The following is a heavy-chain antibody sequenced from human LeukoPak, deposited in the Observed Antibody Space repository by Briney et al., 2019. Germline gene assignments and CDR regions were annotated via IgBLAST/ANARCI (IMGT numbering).Heavy chain of an antibody. V-gene: IGHV3-30*02. J-gene: IGHJ6*03. CDR2: IWSDGNNR. CDR3: AKDPGASVSGFYMDV. Sequence: GGSLRLSCAASGFTFRNYGMHWVRQATGKGLEWVSFIWSDGNNRFYADSVKGRFTISRDNAKNMLYLQMDTLRAEDTALYYCAKDPGASVSGFYMDVWGKGTTVIVSS. D-gene: IGHD2-8*02. CDR1: GFTFRNYG.